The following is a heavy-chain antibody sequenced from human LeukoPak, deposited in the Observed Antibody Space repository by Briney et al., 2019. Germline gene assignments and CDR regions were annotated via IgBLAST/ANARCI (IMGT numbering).Heavy chain of an antibody. CDR3: ASKSVVYDTLTGYRGPSWFDP. CDR2: INHSGST. CDR1: GGSFSGYY. D-gene: IGHD3-9*01. V-gene: IGHV4-34*01. J-gene: IGHJ5*02. Sequence: SETLSLTCAVYGGSFSGYYWSWIRQPPGKGLEWIGEINHSGSTNYNPSLKSRVTISVDTSKNQFSLKLSSVTAADTAVYYCASKSVVYDTLTGYRGPSWFDPWGQGTLVTVSS.